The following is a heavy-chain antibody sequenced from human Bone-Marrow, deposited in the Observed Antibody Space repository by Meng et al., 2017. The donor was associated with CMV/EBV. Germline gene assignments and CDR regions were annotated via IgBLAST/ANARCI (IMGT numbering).Heavy chain of an antibody. D-gene: IGHD6-19*01. J-gene: IGHJ5*02. V-gene: IGHV4-34*01. CDR1: GGSFSGYY. Sequence: QVQLQQWGAGLLKPSETLSLTCAVYGGSFSGYYWSWIRQPPGKGLEWIGEINHSGRTNYNPSLKSRVTISVDTSKNQFSLKLSSVTAADTAVYYCARIPWLGFWWFDPWGQGTLVTVSS. CDR2: INHSGRT. CDR3: ARIPWLGFWWFDP.